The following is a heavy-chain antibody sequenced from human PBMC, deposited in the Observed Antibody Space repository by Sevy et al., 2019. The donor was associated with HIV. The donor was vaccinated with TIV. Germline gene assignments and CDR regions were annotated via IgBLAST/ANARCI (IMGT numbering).Heavy chain of an antibody. V-gene: IGHV4-59*01. D-gene: IGHD3-3*01. CDR3: ERLHTIFGLVRGFYFDN. J-gene: IGHJ4*02. CDR1: GDSITSSY. CDR2: IYKSGST. Sequence: SETLSLRCTVSGDSITSSYWSWIRQPPGKGLEWLGYIYKSGSTNYNPSLKSRATISVDTSKNHFSLKLNAVTAADTAVDYCERLHTIFGLVRGFYFDNWGQGTLVTVSS.